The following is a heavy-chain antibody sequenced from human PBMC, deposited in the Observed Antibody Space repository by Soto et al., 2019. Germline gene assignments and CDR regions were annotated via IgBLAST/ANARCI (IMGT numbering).Heavy chain of an antibody. D-gene: IGHD6-13*01. CDR1: GFTFSSYG. CDR2: ISYDGSNK. J-gene: IGHJ4*02. V-gene: IGHV3-30*18. CDR3: AKAGRQQLIRFFDY. Sequence: GGSLRLSCAASGFTFSSYGMHWVRQAPGKGLEWVAVISYDGSNKYYADSVKGRFTISRDNSKNTLYLQMNSLRAEDTAVYYCAKAGRQQLIRFFDYWGQGTLVTVSS.